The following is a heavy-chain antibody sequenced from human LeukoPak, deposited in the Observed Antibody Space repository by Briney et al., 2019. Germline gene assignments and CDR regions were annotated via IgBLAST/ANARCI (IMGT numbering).Heavy chain of an antibody. CDR2: ISSSGSTI. Sequence: GSLRLSCAASGFTFSSYEMNWVRQAPGKGLEWVSYISSSGSTIYYADSVKGRFTISRDNSKNTLYLQMNSLRAEDTAVYYCAKDMAYCTGGSCYRNFYYFDYWGQGTLVTVSS. V-gene: IGHV3-48*03. CDR1: GFTFSSYE. CDR3: AKDMAYCTGGSCYRNFYYFDY. D-gene: IGHD2-15*01. J-gene: IGHJ4*02.